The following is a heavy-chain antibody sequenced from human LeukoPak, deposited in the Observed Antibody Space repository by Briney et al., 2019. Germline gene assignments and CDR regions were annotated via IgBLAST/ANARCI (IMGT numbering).Heavy chain of an antibody. CDR1: GGSISSYY. J-gene: IGHJ4*02. D-gene: IGHD6-13*01. V-gene: IGHV4-59*01. Sequence: PSETLSLTCTVSGGSISSYYWSWIRQPPGEGLEWVGYIYYSGSTNYNPSLKSRVNISVDTSKNQFSMKLSSVTAADTAIYYCARTYSSSWFDYWGQGTLVTVSS. CDR3: ARTYSSSWFDY. CDR2: IYYSGST.